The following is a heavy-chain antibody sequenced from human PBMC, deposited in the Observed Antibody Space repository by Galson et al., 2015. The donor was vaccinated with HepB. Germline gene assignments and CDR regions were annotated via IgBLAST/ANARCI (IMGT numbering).Heavy chain of an antibody. J-gene: IGHJ6*03. V-gene: IGHV3-21*01. CDR3: ARKDIVVVPAANQYYYYMDV. D-gene: IGHD2-2*01. CDR1: GFTFSSYS. Sequence: SLRLSCAASGFTFSSYSMNWVRQAPGKGLEWVSSISSSSSYIYYADSVKGRFTISRDNAKNSLYLQMNSLRAEDTAVYYCARKDIVVVPAANQYYYYMDVWGKGTTVTVSS. CDR2: ISSSSSYI.